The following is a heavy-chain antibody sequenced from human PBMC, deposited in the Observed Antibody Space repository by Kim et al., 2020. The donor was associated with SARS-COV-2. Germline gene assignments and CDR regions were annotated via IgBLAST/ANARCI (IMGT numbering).Heavy chain of an antibody. CDR3: ARDPMVRGAHIFDY. CDR1: GYTFTSYG. J-gene: IGHJ4*02. V-gene: IGHV1-18*01. D-gene: IGHD3-10*01. Sequence: ASVKVSCKASGYTFTSYGISWVRQAPGQGLEWMGWISAYNGNTNYAQKLQGRVTMTTDTSTSTAYMELRSLRSDDTAVYYCARDPMVRGAHIFDYWGQGTLVTVSS. CDR2: ISAYNGNT.